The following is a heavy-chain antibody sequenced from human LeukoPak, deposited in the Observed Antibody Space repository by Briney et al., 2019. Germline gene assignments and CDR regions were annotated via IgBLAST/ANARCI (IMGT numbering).Heavy chain of an antibody. J-gene: IGHJ4*02. CDR2: IYYSGST. CDR3: ARESLGEWLVWGGIDY. D-gene: IGHD6-19*01. V-gene: IGHV4-39*07. Sequence: NPSETLSLTCTVSGGSISSSSYYWGWIRQPPGKGLEWIGSIYYSGSTYYNPSLKSRVTISVDTSKNQFSLKLSSVTAADTAVYYCARESLGEWLVWGGIDYWGQGTLVTVSS. CDR1: GGSISSSSYY.